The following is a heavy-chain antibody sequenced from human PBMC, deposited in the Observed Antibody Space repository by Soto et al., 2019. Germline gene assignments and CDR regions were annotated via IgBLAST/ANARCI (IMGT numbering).Heavy chain of an antibody. Sequence: EVQLLESGGGLVQPGGSLRLSCAASGSTFSSYAMSWVRQAPGKGLEWVSAISGSGGSTYYADSVKGRFTISRDNSKNTLYLQMNSLRAEDTAVYYCAKTRVAGTWLRLFDYWGQGTLVTVSS. CDR3: AKTRVAGTWLRLFDY. J-gene: IGHJ4*02. CDR2: ISGSGGST. V-gene: IGHV3-23*01. D-gene: IGHD6-19*01. CDR1: GSTFSSYA.